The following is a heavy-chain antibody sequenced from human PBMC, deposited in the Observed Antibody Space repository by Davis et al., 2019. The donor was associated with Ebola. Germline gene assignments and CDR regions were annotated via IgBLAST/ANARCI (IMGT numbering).Heavy chain of an antibody. D-gene: IGHD6-13*01. J-gene: IGHJ4*02. V-gene: IGHV3-30*03. CDR2: ISYDGSNK. CDR3: ARSAHSSSWHRNDY. Sequence: GGSLRLSCAASGFTFSGYGMHWVRQAPGKGLEWMAFISYDGSNKYYVDSVKGRFTISRDNSKNTLYLQMNSLRPEDTAIYFCARSAHSSSWHRNDYWGQGALVTVSS. CDR1: GFTFSGYG.